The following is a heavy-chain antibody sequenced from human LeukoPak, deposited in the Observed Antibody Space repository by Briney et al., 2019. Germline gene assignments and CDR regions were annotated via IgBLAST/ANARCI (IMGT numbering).Heavy chain of an antibody. J-gene: IGHJ4*02. CDR3: ARGRDGYNSYFDY. D-gene: IGHD5-24*01. CDR1: GGSISSGGYS. CDR2: IYHSGST. Sequence: SETLSLTCAVSGGSISSGGYSWSWIRQPPGKGLEWIGYIYHSGSTYYNPSLKSRVTISVDRSKNQFSLKLSSVTAADTAVYYCARGRDGYNSYFDYWGQGTLVTVSS. V-gene: IGHV4-30-2*01.